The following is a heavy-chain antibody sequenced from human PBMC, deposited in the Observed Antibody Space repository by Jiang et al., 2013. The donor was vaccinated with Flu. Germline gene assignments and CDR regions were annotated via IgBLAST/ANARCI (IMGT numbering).Heavy chain of an antibody. CDR1: GGSISSYY. D-gene: IGHD4-17*01. V-gene: IGHV4-4*07. J-gene: IGHJ3*02. CDR3: ARGTYGDYVGEDAFDI. Sequence: LTCTVSGGSISSYYWSWIRQPAGKGLEWIGRIYTSGSTNYNPSLKSRVTMSVDTSKNQFSLKLSSVTAADTAVYYCARGTYGDYVGEDAFDIWGQGTMVTVSS. CDR2: IYTSGST.